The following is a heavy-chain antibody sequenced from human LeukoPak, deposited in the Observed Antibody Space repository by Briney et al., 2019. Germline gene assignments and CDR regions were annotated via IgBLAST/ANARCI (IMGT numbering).Heavy chain of an antibody. V-gene: IGHV3-21*01. CDR1: GFTFRSDS. CDR3: ARDRGAWTGTIFDY. Sequence: VGALRLSCAASGFTFRSDSMNCGRQAPGKRLEWGSSISSSSSYIYYADSVKGRFTISRDNAKISLYLQMNSLRAEDTAVYYCARDRGAWTGTIFDYWGQGTLVTVSS. CDR2: ISSSSSYI. J-gene: IGHJ4*02. D-gene: IGHD1-7*01.